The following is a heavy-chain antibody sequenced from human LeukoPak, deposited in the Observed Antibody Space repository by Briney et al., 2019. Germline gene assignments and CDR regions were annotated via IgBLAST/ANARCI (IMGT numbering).Heavy chain of an antibody. Sequence: GGSLRLSCAASGFTFSSYSMNWVRQAPGKGLEWVSSISSSSSYIYYADSVKGRFTISRDNSKNTLYLQMNSLRAEDTAVYYCAKVGYDFWSGYYNFDYWGQGTLVTVSS. CDR3: AKVGYDFWSGYYNFDY. V-gene: IGHV3-21*04. CDR2: ISSSSSYI. D-gene: IGHD3-3*01. J-gene: IGHJ4*02. CDR1: GFTFSSYS.